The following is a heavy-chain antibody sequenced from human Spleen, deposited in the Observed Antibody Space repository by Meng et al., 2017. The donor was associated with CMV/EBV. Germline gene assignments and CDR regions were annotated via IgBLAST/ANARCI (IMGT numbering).Heavy chain of an antibody. CDR1: GFISGDYT. J-gene: IGHJ4*02. V-gene: IGHV3-21*01. CDR3: ARTNQGYFDY. Sequence: GESLKISCMASGFISGDYTMSWVRQAPGKGLEWVSSISSSSSYIYYADSVKGRFTISRENAKNSLYLQMNSLRAEDTAVYYCARTNQGYFDYWGQGTLVTVSS. CDR2: ISSSSSYI.